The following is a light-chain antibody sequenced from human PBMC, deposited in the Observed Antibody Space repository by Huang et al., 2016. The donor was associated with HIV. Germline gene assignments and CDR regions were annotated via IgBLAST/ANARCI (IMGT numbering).Light chain of an antibody. CDR2: SAS. CDR3: QQYDNWPPLT. J-gene: IGKJ4*01. Sequence: EVVLTQSPGTLSVSPGERATLSCRASQRVSTNLAWYQSKPGQAPRLLIFSASTRATDIPARFSGSGSGTEFTLTISSPQSEDFAVYYCQQYDNWPPLTFGGGTRVDIK. V-gene: IGKV3-15*01. CDR1: QRVSTN.